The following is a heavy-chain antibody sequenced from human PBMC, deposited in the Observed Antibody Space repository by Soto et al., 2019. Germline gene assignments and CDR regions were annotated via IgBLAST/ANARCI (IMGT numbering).Heavy chain of an antibody. J-gene: IGHJ5*02. CDR3: AKDFGAWSDS. D-gene: IGHD2-15*01. CDR2: ISYDVTDK. V-gene: IGHV3-30*18. Sequence: QVHLVESGGGVVQPARSLTLSCVGSGFSFSTYGIHWVRQAPSKGLEWVALISYDVTDKYYADSVKGRFHSSKDNSKQTLSLQVDSLRPEESAVYYCAKDFGAWSDSWGQGTLVNVSS. CDR1: GFSFSTYG.